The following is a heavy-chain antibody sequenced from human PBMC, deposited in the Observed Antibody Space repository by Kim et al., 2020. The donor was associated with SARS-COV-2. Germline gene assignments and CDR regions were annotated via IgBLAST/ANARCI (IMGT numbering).Heavy chain of an antibody. J-gene: IGHJ5*02. V-gene: IGHV3-23*01. CDR2: ISGSGGST. Sequence: GGSLRLSCAASGFTFSSYAMSWVRQAPGKGLEWVSAISGSGGSTYYADSVKGRFTISRDNSKNTLYLQMNSLRAEDTAVYYCAKDGGIAVAGNAVGWFDPWGQGTLVTVSS. CDR3: AKDGGIAVAGNAVGWFDP. D-gene: IGHD6-19*01. CDR1: GFTFSSYA.